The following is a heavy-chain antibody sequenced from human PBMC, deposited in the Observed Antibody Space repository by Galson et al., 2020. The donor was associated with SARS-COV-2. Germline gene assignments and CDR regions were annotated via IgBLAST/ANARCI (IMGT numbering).Heavy chain of an antibody. V-gene: IGHV3-74*01. CDR3: VRDPGYCNGYNCYSSDY. CDR1: GFTFTTHY. D-gene: IGHD2-15*01. Sequence: GESLKISCAASGFTFTTHYMHWVRQAPGKGLVWVSRINSDGSSPTYADSVKGRFTISRDNAKNTLYLQMNSLRAEDTAVYYCVRDPGYCNGYNCYSSDYWGQGTLVTVSS. CDR2: INSDGSSP. J-gene: IGHJ4*02.